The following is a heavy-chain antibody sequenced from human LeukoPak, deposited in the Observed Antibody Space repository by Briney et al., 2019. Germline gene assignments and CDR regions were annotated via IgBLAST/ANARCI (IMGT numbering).Heavy chain of an antibody. J-gene: IGHJ3*02. CDR2: IYYSGST. CDR1: GGSISSGDYY. D-gene: IGHD4-11*01. Sequence: SQTLSLTCTVSGGSISSGDYYWSWIRQPPGKGLEWIGYIYYSGSTYYNPSLKSRVTISVDTSKNQFSLKLSSVTAADTAVYYCASGDYSDYGGDAFDIWGQGTMVTVSS. CDR3: ASGDYSDYGGDAFDI. V-gene: IGHV4-30-4*08.